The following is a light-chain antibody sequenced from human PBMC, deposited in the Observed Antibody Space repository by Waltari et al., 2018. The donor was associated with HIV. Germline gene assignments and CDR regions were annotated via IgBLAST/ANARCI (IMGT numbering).Light chain of an antibody. V-gene: IGLV3-25*03. CDR2: KDD. Sequence: SYELTQPPSVSVSPGQTARITSSGDALPKQFAYLYKQKAVQAPLMVIYKDDKKPSGIPDRFSGAMSGTTVTLIISGVQPEDEADYYCESADDSGDHWVFGGGTKLSVL. CDR3: ESADDSGDHWV. CDR1: ALPKQF. J-gene: IGLJ3*02.